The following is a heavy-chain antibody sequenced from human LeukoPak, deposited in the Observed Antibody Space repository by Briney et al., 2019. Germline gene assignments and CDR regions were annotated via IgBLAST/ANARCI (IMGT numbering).Heavy chain of an antibody. V-gene: IGHV4-38-2*02. CDR2: IYHSGST. D-gene: IGHD1-26*01. J-gene: IGHJ4*02. CDR3: ARGLLRRIRSGSYRSQQRTFDY. Sequence: PSETLSLTCTVSGYSISSGYYWTWIRQPPGKGLEWIGNIYHSGSTYNNPSLKSRVTISVDTSKNQFSLKLSSVTAADTAVYYCARGLLRRIRSGSYRSQQRTFDYWGQGTLVTVSS. CDR1: GYSISSGYY.